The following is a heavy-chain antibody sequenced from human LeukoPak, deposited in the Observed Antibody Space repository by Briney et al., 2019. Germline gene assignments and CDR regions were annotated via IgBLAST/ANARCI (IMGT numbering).Heavy chain of an antibody. V-gene: IGHV4-39*01. J-gene: IGHJ4*02. D-gene: IGHD6-13*01. CDR1: GGSISSSSYY. CDR3: LPQQLDAFDY. CDR2: IYYSGST. Sequence: PSETLSLTCTVSGGSISSSSYYWVWIRQPPGKGLEWIGSIYYSGSTYYNPSLKSRVTISVDTSKNQFSLHLSSVTAADTAVYYCLPQQLDAFDYWGQGTLVTVSS.